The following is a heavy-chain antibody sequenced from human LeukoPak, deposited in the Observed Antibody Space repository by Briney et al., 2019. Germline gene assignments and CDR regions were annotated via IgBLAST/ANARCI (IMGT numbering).Heavy chain of an antibody. D-gene: IGHD3-22*01. CDR1: GFTFNNYA. CDR3: ARALGWASSGPIDY. V-gene: IGHV3-64*01. Sequence: GGSLRLSCKASGFTFNNYALHWVRQAPGKGLEYVSAISTDGGSTYYGNSVGGRFTISRDNSKNTLYLQMGSLRVEDMAVYYCARALGWASSGPIDYWGQGNLVRVSS. CDR2: ISTDGGST. J-gene: IGHJ4*02.